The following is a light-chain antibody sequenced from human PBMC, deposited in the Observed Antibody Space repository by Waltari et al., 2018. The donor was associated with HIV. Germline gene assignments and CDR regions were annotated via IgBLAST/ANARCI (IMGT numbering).Light chain of an antibody. CDR1: SSHVGNYTF. CDR2: EVS. Sequence: QSALTQPASVSGSPGQSIAISCTGTSSHVGNYTFVSWYQHHPGKSPGLLIYEVSQRPSGISNRFSGSKSGNTASLIISGLQAEDEADYYCSSYAGGHSWVFGGGTKLTVL. CDR3: SSYAGGHSWV. V-gene: IGLV2-23*02. J-gene: IGLJ3*02.